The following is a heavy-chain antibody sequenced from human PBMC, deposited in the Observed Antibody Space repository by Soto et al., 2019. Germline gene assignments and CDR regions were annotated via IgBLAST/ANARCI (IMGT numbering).Heavy chain of an antibody. V-gene: IGHV3-23*01. CDR2: ISGSGGST. D-gene: IGHD6-13*01. J-gene: IGHJ6*02. CDR1: GFTFSSYA. Sequence: EVQLLESGGGLVQPGGSLRLSCAASGFTFSSYAMSWVRQAPGKGLEWVSAISGSGGSTYYADSVKGRFTISRANSKNTLYLQMNSLRAEDTAVYYCAKQQQLDVSYYYGMDVWGQGTTVTVSS. CDR3: AKQQQLDVSYYYGMDV.